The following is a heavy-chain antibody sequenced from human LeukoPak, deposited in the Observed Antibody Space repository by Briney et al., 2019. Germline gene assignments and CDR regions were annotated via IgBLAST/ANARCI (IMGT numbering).Heavy chain of an antibody. Sequence: PSETLSLTCTVSGGSIFNYYWSWIRQPPGKGLEWIGYIYHSGDTNHNPSLKSRVTISTDTSKNQFSLELRSVTAAGTAVYYCARHPFATPFDSWGQGILVTVSS. J-gene: IGHJ4*02. CDR3: ARHPFATPFDS. V-gene: IGHV4-59*08. CDR1: GGSIFNYY. CDR2: IYHSGDT. D-gene: IGHD2-15*01.